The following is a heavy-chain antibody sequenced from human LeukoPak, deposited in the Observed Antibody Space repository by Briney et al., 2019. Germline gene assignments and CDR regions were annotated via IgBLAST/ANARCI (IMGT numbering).Heavy chain of an antibody. Sequence: SETLSLARTVSGGSVSSRNYYWGWIRQPPGKGLEWIGSIYNSGNTYYNPSLKSRVTISVDTSKNQVSLKLSSVTAADTAVYYCARQVTFGYAFAYYFDYWGQGSLVTVSS. V-gene: IGHV4-39*01. D-gene: IGHD5-18*01. CDR3: ARQVTFGYAFAYYFDY. CDR2: IYNSGNT. CDR1: GGSVSSRNYY. J-gene: IGHJ4*02.